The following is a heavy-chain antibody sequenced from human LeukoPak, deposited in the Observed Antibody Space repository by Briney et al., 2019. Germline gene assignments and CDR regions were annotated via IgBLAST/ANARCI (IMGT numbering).Heavy chain of an antibody. V-gene: IGHV1-18*01. D-gene: IGHD3-9*01. Sequence: ASVKVSCKASGYTFDNYGVSWVRQAPGQGLEWMGSISPHNGYTKHAQKFQGRVTMTTDTPTSTAFMELSDLASDDTAVYYCARRGASDMTGYCFDYWGHGALVIVSS. J-gene: IGHJ4*01. CDR2: ISPHNGYT. CDR3: ARRGASDMTGYCFDY. CDR1: GYTFDNYG.